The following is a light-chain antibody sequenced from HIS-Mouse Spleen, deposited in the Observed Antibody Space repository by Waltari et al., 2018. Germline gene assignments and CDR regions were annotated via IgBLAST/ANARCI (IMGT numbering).Light chain of an antibody. Sequence: QSALTQPASVSGSPGQSITISCTGTSSDVGSYNLVSWYQQHPGKAPKLMIYEGSKRPSGVSNRFSGSSSGTMATLTISGDQVEDEADYYCYSTDSSGNHRVFGGGTKLTVL. CDR2: EGS. CDR1: SSDVGSYNL. J-gene: IGLJ2*01. CDR3: YSTDSSGNHRV. V-gene: IGLV2-23*01.